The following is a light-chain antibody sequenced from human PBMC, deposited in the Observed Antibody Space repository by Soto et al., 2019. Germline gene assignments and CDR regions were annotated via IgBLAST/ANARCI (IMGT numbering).Light chain of an antibody. CDR1: QSVSSNY. Sequence: EFVLTQSPGTLSLSPGERATLSCRASQSVSSNYLAWYQEKLGQAPRLLIYGASSRATGIPDRFSGSGSGTDFTLTISRLEPEDFAVYYCQQYGSSPRTFGQGTKVDIK. V-gene: IGKV3-20*01. CDR3: QQYGSSPRT. J-gene: IGKJ1*01. CDR2: GAS.